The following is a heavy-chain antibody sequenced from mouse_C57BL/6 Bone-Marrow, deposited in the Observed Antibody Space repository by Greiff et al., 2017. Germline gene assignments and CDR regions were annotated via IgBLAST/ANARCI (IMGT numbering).Heavy chain of an antibody. CDR1: GFTFSDYY. CDR3: ARCLFYDGYYDWYFDV. D-gene: IGHD2-3*01. Sequence: EVKVVESEGGLVQPGSSMKLSCTASGFTFSDYYMAWVRQVPEKGLEWVANINYDGSSTYYLDSLKSRFIISRDNAKNILYLQMSSLKSEDTATYYCARCLFYDGYYDWYFDVWGTGTTVTVSS. V-gene: IGHV5-16*01. J-gene: IGHJ1*03. CDR2: INYDGSST.